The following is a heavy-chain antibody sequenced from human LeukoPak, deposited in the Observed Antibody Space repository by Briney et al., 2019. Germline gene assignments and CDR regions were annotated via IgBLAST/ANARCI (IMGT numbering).Heavy chain of an antibody. CDR1: GFSFSGHW. D-gene: IGHD6-6*01. CDR2: ISPTGSTT. CDR3: ARGPNSNWSGLDF. V-gene: IGHV3-74*01. Sequence: QPGGSLRLSCTASGFSFSGHWMHWARHLPGKGLVWVSRISPTGSTTSYADSVEGRFTVSRDNAKNTLYLQVNNLRAEDTAVYYCARGPNSNWSGLDFWGQGTLLTVSS. J-gene: IGHJ4*02.